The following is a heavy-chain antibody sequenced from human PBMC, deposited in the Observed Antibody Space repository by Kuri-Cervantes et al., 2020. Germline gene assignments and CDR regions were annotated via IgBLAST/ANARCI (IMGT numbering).Heavy chain of an antibody. Sequence: SETLSLTCSISGGSIRSYYWSWIRQPPGKGLEWIANIYYSGGPKFNPSLESRVTISVDTSKNQLSLKLNSVIAADTAVYYCAREGGMVRGVRPYYFYMDVWGKGTTVTVSS. J-gene: IGHJ6*03. CDR1: GGSIRSYY. CDR2: IYYSGGP. CDR3: AREGGMVRGVRPYYFYMDV. V-gene: IGHV4-59*01. D-gene: IGHD3-10*01.